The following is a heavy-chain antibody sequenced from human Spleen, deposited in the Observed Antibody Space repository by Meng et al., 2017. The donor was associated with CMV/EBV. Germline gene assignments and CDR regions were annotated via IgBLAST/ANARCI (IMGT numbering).Heavy chain of an antibody. CDR1: FA. CDR3: ARDPGYYGSGNYYPGPSYYFEY. J-gene: IGHJ4*01. Sequence: FAMHWGRQAPGKGLDWVAVFSYDGSNKYYADSVKGRFISSRDNSENTLYLQMNDLKPEDTAVYYCARDPGYYGSGNYYPGPSYYFEYWGPGTLVTVSS. V-gene: IGHV3-30*04. D-gene: IGHD3-10*01. CDR2: FSYDGSNK.